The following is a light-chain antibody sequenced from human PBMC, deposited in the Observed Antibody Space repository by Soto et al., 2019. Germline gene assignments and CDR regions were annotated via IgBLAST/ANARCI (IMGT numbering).Light chain of an antibody. CDR1: SSDVGGYNS. J-gene: IGLJ3*02. V-gene: IGLV2-14*01. Sequence: QSALTQPASVSGSPGQSIPISCTGTSSDVGGYNSVCWHQQHPGKAPKLMIYEVSNRPSGVSDRFSAAKSGNTASLTISGLLADDEADYYCSSFTRSNTWVFGGGTKVTVL. CDR3: SSFTRSNTWV. CDR2: EVS.